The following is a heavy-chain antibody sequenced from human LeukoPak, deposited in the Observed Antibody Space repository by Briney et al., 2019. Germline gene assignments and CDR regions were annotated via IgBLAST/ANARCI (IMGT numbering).Heavy chain of an antibody. Sequence: GGSLRLSCAASGFTFSSYSMNWVRQAPGKGLEWVSSISSSSSYIYYADSVKGRFTISRDNAKNSLYLQMNSLRAEDTAVYYCARARRHSSGSFSCFDYWGQGTLVTVSS. V-gene: IGHV3-21*01. D-gene: IGHD6-19*01. CDR3: ARARRHSSGSFSCFDY. CDR1: GFTFSSYS. CDR2: ISSSSSYI. J-gene: IGHJ4*02.